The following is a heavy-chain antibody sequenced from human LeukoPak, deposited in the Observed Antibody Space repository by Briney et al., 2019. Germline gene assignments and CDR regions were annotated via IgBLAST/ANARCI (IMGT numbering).Heavy chain of an antibody. CDR2: IIPIFGTA. D-gene: IGHD3/OR15-3a*01. CDR3: ATGVGLLDGYYFDY. J-gene: IGHJ4*02. CDR1: GGTFSSYA. V-gene: IGHV1-69*13. Sequence: ASVKVSCKASGGTFSSYAISWVRQAPGQGLEWMGGIIPIFGTANYAQKFQGRVTITADESTSTAYMELSSLRSEDTAVYYCATGVGLLDGYYFDYWGQGTLVTVSS.